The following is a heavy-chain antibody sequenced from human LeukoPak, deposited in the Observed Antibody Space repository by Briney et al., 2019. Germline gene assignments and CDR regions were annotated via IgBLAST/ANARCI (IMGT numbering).Heavy chain of an antibody. V-gene: IGHV4-59*01. CDR2: NRGST. CDR1: GGSLSSYY. D-gene: IGHD3-22*01. J-gene: IGHJ6*03. Sequence: SETLSLTRTVSGGSLSSYYWSWIRQPPGKGLEWIGYNRGSTNYNPSLKSRVTISVDTSKNQFSLKLTSVTAADTAVYFCARNSPPIWDSTDYDSFDYSYFYMDVWGKGTTVTVSS. CDR3: ARNSPPIWDSTDYDSFDYSYFYMDV.